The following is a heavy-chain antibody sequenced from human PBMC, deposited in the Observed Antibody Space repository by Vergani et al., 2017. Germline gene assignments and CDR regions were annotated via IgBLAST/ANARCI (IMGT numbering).Heavy chain of an antibody. Sequence: QVQLAQSGAEVKKPGASLKVSCKAAGYTFTSYDINWVRQATGQGLEWMGWMNPNSGNTGYAQKFQGRVTMTRKTSISTAYMELSSLRSDDTAVYYCARDYEGLVVVLGYWGQGTLVTVSS. CDR1: GYTFTSYD. V-gene: IGHV1-8*01. D-gene: IGHD3-22*01. CDR2: MNPNSGNT. J-gene: IGHJ4*02. CDR3: ARDYEGLVVVLGY.